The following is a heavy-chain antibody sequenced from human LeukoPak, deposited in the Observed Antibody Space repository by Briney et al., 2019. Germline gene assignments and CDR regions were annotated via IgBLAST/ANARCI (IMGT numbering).Heavy chain of an antibody. V-gene: IGHV4-38-2*02. Sequence: SETLSLTCTVSGYSISSGYYWGWIRPPPGKGLEWIGSIYYSGSTYYNPSLKSRVTISVDTSKNQFSLKLSSVTAADTAVYSCAYTKSGYSYGYIDYGGQGTLVTVSS. CDR1: GYSISSGYY. CDR2: IYYSGST. J-gene: IGHJ4*02. CDR3: AYTKSGYSYGYIDY. D-gene: IGHD5-18*01.